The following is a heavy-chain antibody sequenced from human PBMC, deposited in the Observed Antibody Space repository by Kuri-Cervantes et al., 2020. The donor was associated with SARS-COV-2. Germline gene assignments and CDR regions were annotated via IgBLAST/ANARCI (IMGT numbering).Heavy chain of an antibody. CDR2: INAGNGNT. CDR3: ARDTYYYDSSGYYSVVHYFYGMDV. CDR1: GYTFTSYA. D-gene: IGHD3-22*01. J-gene: IGHJ6*02. V-gene: IGHV1-3*01. Sequence: ASVKVSCKASGYTFTSYAMHWVRQAPGQRLEWMGWINAGNGNTKYSQKFQGRVTITRDTSASTAYMELSSLRSEDTAVYYCARDTYYYDSSGYYSVVHYFYGMDVWGQGTTVTVSS.